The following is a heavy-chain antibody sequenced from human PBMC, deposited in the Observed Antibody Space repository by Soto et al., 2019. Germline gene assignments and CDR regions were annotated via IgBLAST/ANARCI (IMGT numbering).Heavy chain of an antibody. V-gene: IGHV3-30*04. J-gene: IGHJ6*02. CDR2: ISFDGSNK. D-gene: IGHD5-12*01. CDR3: ARVPGDMVAILYILPLDGREPLSDVDV. CDR1: GFTFSYYP. Sequence: QMQLVESGGGAVQPGRSLRLSCAASGFTFSYYPMHWVRQAPGKGLEWVAVISFDGSNKYYADSVKGRFTISRDNSKYMLYRQMNSLRGEVTAVYYCARVPGDMVAILYILPLDGREPLSDVDVWGQGTTVTVSS.